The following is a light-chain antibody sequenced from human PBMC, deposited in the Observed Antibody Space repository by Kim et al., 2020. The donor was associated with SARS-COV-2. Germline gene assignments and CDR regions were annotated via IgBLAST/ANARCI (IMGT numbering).Light chain of an antibody. CDR1: SANIGNNY. CDR3: GTWDSSLSVWV. J-gene: IGLJ3*02. V-gene: IGLV1-51*01. Sequence: GQMGTISCSGSSANIGNNYVSWCQQLPGAAPKLLIYDNNKRPSGIPDRFSGSKSGTSATLGITGLQTGDEADYYCGTWDSSLSVWVFGGGTKLTVL. CDR2: DNN.